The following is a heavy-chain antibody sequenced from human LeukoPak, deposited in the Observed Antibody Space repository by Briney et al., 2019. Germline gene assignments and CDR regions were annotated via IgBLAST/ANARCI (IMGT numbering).Heavy chain of an antibody. CDR3: ARDTDCSSTSCHYYYYYYGMDV. CDR2: SNGDGSIT. V-gene: IGHV3-74*01. Sequence: GGSLRLSCAASGFSISGYWMHWVRQAPGKGLVWVSRSNGDGSITAYADSVKGRFTISRDNAKNSLYLQMNSLRAEDTAVYYCARDTDCSSTSCHYYYYYYGMDVWGQGTTVTVSS. CDR1: GFSISGYW. J-gene: IGHJ6*02. D-gene: IGHD2-2*01.